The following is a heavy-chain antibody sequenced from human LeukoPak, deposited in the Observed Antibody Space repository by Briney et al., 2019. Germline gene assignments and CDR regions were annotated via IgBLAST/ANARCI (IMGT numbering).Heavy chain of an antibody. CDR3: AKEGSGYYR. CDR2: ISYDGSNK. CDR1: GFTFSSYG. V-gene: IGHV3-30*18. J-gene: IGHJ5*02. Sequence: GSLRLSCAASGFTFSSYGMHWVRQAPGKGPEWVAVISYDGSNKYYADSVKGRFTISRDNSKNTLSLQMNSLRVEDTAMYYCAKEGSGYYRWGQGTLVTVSS. D-gene: IGHD3-22*01.